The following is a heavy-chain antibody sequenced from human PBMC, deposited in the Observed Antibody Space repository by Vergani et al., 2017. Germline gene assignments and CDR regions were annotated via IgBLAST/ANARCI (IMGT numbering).Heavy chain of an antibody. V-gene: IGHV1-3*02. CDR1: GYTFTSYA. CDR3: ARGFNTMVRGVIIIGAFDI. J-gene: IGHJ3*02. D-gene: IGHD3-10*01. CDR2: SNAGNGNT. Sequence: QVQLVQSGAEVKKPGASVKVSCKASGYTFTSYAMLWVRQAPGQRLEWMGWSNAGNGNTKYSQEFQGRVTITADESTSTAYMELSSLRSEDTAVYYCARGFNTMVRGVIIIGAFDIWGQGTMVTVSS.